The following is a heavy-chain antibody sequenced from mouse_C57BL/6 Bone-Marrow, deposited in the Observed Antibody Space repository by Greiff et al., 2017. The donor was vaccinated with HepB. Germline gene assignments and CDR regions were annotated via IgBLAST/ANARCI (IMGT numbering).Heavy chain of an antibody. V-gene: IGHV1-63*01. CDR2: IYPGGGYT. CDR1: GYTFTNYW. CDR3: ARWSTTVVAPDYFDY. Sequence: VMLVESGAELVRPGTSVKMSCKASGYTFTNYWIGWAKQRPGHGLEWIGDIYPGGGYTNYNEKFKGKATLTTDKSSSTAYMQFSSLTSEDSAIYYCARWSTTVVAPDYFDYWGQGTTLTVSS. J-gene: IGHJ2*01. D-gene: IGHD1-1*01.